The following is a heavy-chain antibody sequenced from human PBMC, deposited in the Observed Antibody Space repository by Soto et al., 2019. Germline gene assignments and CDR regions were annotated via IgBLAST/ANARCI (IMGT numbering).Heavy chain of an antibody. V-gene: IGHV3-48*01. J-gene: IGHJ4*02. CDR2: ISSSSSTI. CDR3: ASLGYSGYEHFDY. Sequence: EVQLVESGGGLVQPGGSLRLSCAASGFTFSSYSMNWVHQAPGKGLEWVSYISSSSSTIYYADSVKGRFTISRDNAKNSLYLQMNSLRAEDTAVYYCASLGYSGYEHFDYWGQGTLVTVSS. CDR1: GFTFSSYS. D-gene: IGHD5-12*01.